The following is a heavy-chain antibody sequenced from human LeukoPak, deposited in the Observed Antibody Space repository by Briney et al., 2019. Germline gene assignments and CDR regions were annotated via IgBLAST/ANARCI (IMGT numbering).Heavy chain of an antibody. CDR2: ISAYNGNT. CDR1: GYTFTSYG. Sequence: ASVKVSYKASGYTFTSYGISWVRQAPGQGLEWMGWISAYNGNTNYAQKLQGRVTMTTDTSTSTAYMELRSLRSDDTAVYYCARDFYYDSSGYYSRRKFDYWGQGTLVTVSS. V-gene: IGHV1-18*01. D-gene: IGHD3-22*01. CDR3: ARDFYYDSSGYYSRRKFDY. J-gene: IGHJ4*02.